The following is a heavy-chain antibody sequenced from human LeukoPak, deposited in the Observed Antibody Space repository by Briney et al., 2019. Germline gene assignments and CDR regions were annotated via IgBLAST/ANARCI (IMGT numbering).Heavy chain of an antibody. CDR3: ARGVDV. Sequence: GGSLRLSCAASGFTFNSYWMNWVRQAPGKGLEWVANIKEDGSEKYYVDSVKGRFTISRDNAKNSLYLQMNSLRAKDTAVYYCARGVDVWGQGTTVTVS. V-gene: IGHV3-7*04. CDR2: IKEDGSEK. CDR1: GFTFNSYW. J-gene: IGHJ6*02.